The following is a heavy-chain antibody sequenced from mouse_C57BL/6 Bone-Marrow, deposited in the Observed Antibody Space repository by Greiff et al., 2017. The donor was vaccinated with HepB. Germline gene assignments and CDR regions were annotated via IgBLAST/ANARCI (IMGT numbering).Heavy chain of an antibody. J-gene: IGHJ4*01. CDR3: ARNTTNYAMDY. Sequence: VQLQQSGPGLAKPSQTLSLTCSVTGYSITSYYWNWIRKFPGNKLEYMGYISYSGSTYYNPSLKSRISITRDTSKNQYYLQLNSVTTEDTATYYCARNTTNYAMDYGGQGTSVTVSS. CDR1: GYSITSYY. CDR2: ISYSGST. D-gene: IGHD1-1*01. V-gene: IGHV3-8*01.